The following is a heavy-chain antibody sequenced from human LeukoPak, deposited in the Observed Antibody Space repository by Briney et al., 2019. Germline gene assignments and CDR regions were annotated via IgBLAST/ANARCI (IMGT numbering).Heavy chain of an antibody. CDR2: IFSGGST. CDR1: GFAVSSTY. CDR3: ARSVATGLGFSAS. J-gene: IGHJ5*02. V-gene: IGHV3-66*01. Sequence: GGSLRLSCAVSGFAVSSTYMTWVRQAPGKGLDWVSVIFSGGSTHYADSVKDRFIISRDSSKNTLYLQMNSLRADDTAVYYCARSVATGLGFSASWGQGTLVTVSS. D-gene: IGHD2-21*02.